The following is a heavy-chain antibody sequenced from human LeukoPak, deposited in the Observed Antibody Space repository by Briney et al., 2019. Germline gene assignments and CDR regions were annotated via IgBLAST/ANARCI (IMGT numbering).Heavy chain of an antibody. D-gene: IGHD6-13*01. CDR2: IYHSGST. Sequence: SETLSLTCTVSGGSISSGGYYWSWIRQPPGKGLEWIGYIYHSGSTYYNPSLKSRVTISVDRSKNQFSLKLSSVTAADTAVYYCARRSKGHIGSSSNSGWFDPWGQGTLVTVSS. CDR1: GGSISSGGYY. J-gene: IGHJ5*02. V-gene: IGHV4-30-2*01. CDR3: ARRSKGHIGSSSNSGWFDP.